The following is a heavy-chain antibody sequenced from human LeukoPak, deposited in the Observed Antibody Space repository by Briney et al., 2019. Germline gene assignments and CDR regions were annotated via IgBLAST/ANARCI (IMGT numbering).Heavy chain of an antibody. CDR1: GFTFSSYW. CDR2: IKQDGSDK. D-gene: IGHD1-1*01. Sequence: GGSLRLSCAASGFTFSSYWMSWVRQAPGKGLEGVANIKQDGSDKYYVDSVKGRFTISRDNAKNSLYLQVNSLRADDTAVYYCARLTGTTGFDYWGQGTLVTVSS. J-gene: IGHJ4*02. V-gene: IGHV3-7*01. CDR3: ARLTGTTGFDY.